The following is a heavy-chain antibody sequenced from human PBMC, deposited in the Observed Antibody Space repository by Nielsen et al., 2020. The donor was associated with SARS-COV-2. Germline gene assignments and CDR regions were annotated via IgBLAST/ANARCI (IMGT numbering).Heavy chain of an antibody. J-gene: IGHJ6*03. CDR2: IWYDGSNK. V-gene: IGHV3-30*02. D-gene: IGHD1-26*01. CDR1: GFTFSSYG. Sequence: GESLKISCAASGFTFSSYGMHWVRQALGKGLEWVAVIWYDGSNKYYADSVKGRFTISRDNSKNTLYLQMNSLRAEDTAVYYCAKDGPRVNSGSYDYYYYMDVWGKGTTVTVSS. CDR3: AKDGPRVNSGSYDYYYYMDV.